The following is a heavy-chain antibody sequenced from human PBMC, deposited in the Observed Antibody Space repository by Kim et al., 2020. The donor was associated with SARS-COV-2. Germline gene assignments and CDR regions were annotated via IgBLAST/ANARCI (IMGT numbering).Heavy chain of an antibody. CDR3: VREWSS. J-gene: IGHJ5*02. CDR2: KADGSKT. Sequence: KADGSKTHYGDSVKGRFTTSRDNARHSLYLQMNSLRVEDTGLYYCVREWSSWGQGTLVTVSS. D-gene: IGHD2-8*01. V-gene: IGHV3-7*01.